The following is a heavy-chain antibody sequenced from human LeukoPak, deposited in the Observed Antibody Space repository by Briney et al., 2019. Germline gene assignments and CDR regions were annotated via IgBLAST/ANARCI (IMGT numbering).Heavy chain of an antibody. J-gene: IGHJ6*02. V-gene: IGHV1-3*01. CDR2: INAGNGNT. D-gene: IGHD6-19*01. Sequence: ASVKVSCKASGYTFTTYAMHWVRQAPGQRLEWMGWINAGNGNTNYAQKLQGRVTMTTDTSTSTAYMELSSLRSEDTAVYYCARGSRKQWLGIYYYGMDVWGQGTTVTVSS. CDR3: ARGSRKQWLGIYYYGMDV. CDR1: GYTFTTYA.